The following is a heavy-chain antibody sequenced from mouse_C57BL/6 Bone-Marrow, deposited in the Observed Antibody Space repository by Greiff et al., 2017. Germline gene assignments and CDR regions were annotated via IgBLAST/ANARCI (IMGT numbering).Heavy chain of an antibody. CDR1: GFSLTSYG. D-gene: IGHD2-3*01. CDR3: AKFFGYYT. CDR2: IWRGGST. Sequence: QVQLQQSGPGLVQPSQSLSITCTVSGFSLTSYGVHWVRQSPGKGLEWLGVIWRGGSTDYNAAFMSRLSITTDNSKSQVFFKMNSRRADDAAIYYCAKFFGYYTWGQGTLVTVSA. J-gene: IGHJ3*01. V-gene: IGHV2-5*01.